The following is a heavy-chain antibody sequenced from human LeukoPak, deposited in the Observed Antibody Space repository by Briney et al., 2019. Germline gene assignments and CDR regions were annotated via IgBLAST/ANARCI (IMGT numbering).Heavy chain of an antibody. J-gene: IGHJ4*02. V-gene: IGHV3-64D*09. D-gene: IGHD5-12*01. CDR3: VMAISGYDPQRFDY. CDR2: ISSNGGST. Sequence: GGPLRLSCSASGFTLSSYAMHWVRQAPGKGLKYVSAISSNGGSTFYADSVKGRFTISRDNSKNTLYLQMSSLRPEDTAVYYCVMAISGYDPQRFDYWGQGTLVTVSS. CDR1: GFTLSSYA.